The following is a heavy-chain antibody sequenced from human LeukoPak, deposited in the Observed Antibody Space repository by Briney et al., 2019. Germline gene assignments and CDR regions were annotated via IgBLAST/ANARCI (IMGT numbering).Heavy chain of an antibody. V-gene: IGHV3-23*01. CDR3: AKDWGEYFDYVWGSFTSFDS. Sequence: PGGSLRLSCAASGFTFSSYGVSWVRQAPGKGLEWVSGISGSGPRTYYADSVKGRFTISRDNSKSTLYLQMNCLRAEDTAVYYCAKDWGEYFDYVWGSFTSFDSWGQGTLVTVSS. CDR2: ISGSGPRT. CDR1: GFTFSSYG. D-gene: IGHD3-16*01. J-gene: IGHJ4*02.